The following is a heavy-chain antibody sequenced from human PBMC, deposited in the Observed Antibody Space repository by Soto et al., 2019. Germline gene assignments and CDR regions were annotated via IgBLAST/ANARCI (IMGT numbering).Heavy chain of an antibody. D-gene: IGHD5-18*01. J-gene: IGHJ6*02. Sequence: SVKVSCKASGGTFSSYAISWVRQAPGQGLEWMGGIIPIFGTANYAQKFQGRVTITADESTSTAYMELSSLRSEDTAVYYCARDRSLDTAMVYSYYYYGMEVWGQGTTVTVSS. CDR3: ARDRSLDTAMVYSYYYYGMEV. CDR1: GGTFSSYA. CDR2: IIPIFGTA. V-gene: IGHV1-69*13.